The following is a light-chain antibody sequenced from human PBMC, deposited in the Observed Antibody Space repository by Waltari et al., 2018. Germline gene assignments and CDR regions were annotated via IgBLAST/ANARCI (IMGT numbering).Light chain of an antibody. CDR3: SSYTTSRTPV. V-gene: IGLV2-14*03. Sequence: QSALTQPAPVSGSPGQSITISCTGTSSDLGAYNYVSWYQQHPGKAPKLIIFDPGHRPAGVSNRFSGSKSTNTASLTISGLQAEDEADYYCSSYTTSRTPVFGGGTKLTVL. J-gene: IGLJ3*02. CDR1: SSDLGAYNY. CDR2: DPG.